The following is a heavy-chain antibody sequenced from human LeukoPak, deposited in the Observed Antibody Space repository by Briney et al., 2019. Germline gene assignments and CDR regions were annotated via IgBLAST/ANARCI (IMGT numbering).Heavy chain of an antibody. D-gene: IGHD3-3*01. V-gene: IGHV4-4*07. J-gene: IGHJ4*02. CDR3: ARDRDFGVVTPFDY. CDR1: GGSISSYY. CDR2: IYTSEST. Sequence: PSETLSLTCTVSGGSISSYYWSWIRQPAGKGLEWIGRIYTSESTNYNPSLKSRVTMSVDTSKNQFSLKLSSVTAADTAVYYCARDRDFGVVTPFDYWGQGTLVTVSS.